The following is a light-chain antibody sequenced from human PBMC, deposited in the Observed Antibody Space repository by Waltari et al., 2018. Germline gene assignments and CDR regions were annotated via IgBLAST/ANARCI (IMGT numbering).Light chain of an antibody. CDR1: SSDVGGYKY. V-gene: IGLV2-11*01. CDR3: CSYAGGDTVV. CDR2: DFT. J-gene: IGLJ2*01. Sequence: QSALTQPRSVSGSPGQSVTISCTGTSSDVGGYKYVSWYQQPPGKAPKLMISDFTERPSGVPDRVSGSKSGNTASLTISGLQAEEEGDYYCCSYAGGDTVVFGGGTKLTVL.